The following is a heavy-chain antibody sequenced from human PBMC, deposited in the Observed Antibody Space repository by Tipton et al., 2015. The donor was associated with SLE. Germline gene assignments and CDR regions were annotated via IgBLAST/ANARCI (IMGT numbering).Heavy chain of an antibody. Sequence: TLSLTCAVYGGSLSGYYCRWVRQPPGKGLEWVGGINNSGSTNYNPSLKSRVTISVDKSKNQFSLKLTSLTAADTAVYYCARGLYGDEPGYWGQGTLVTVSS. CDR3: ARGLYGDEPGY. V-gene: IGHV4-34*01. CDR2: INNSGST. CDR1: GGSLSGYY. J-gene: IGHJ4*02. D-gene: IGHD4-17*01.